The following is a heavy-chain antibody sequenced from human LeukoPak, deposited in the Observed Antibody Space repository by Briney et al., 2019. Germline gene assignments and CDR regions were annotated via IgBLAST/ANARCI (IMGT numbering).Heavy chain of an antibody. D-gene: IGHD3-10*01. CDR3: TRGFSRWQYFGD. Sequence: GGSLRLSCAASGFTLSNYVMRWVRQAPGKGLEWVASITNSGGSYADSVKGRFTISRDNSQNILYLQMDSLRAEDTAVYYCTRGFSRWQYFGDWGQGALVTVSS. J-gene: IGHJ4*02. CDR2: ITNSGGS. CDR1: GFTLSNYV. V-gene: IGHV3-23*01.